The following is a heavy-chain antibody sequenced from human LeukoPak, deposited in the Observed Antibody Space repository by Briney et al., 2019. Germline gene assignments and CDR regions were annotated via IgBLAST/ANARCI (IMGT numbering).Heavy chain of an antibody. CDR1: GYTFTSYY. V-gene: IGHV1-46*01. CDR2: INPSGGST. CDR3: AREAGGDYVWGSYRPGAFDI. Sequence: ASVKVSCKASGYTFTSYYMHWVRQAPGQGLEWMGIINPSGGSTSYALKFQGRVTMTRDTSTSTVYMELSSLRSEDTAVYYCAREAGGDYVWGSYRPGAFDIWGQGTMVTVSS. D-gene: IGHD3-16*02. J-gene: IGHJ3*02.